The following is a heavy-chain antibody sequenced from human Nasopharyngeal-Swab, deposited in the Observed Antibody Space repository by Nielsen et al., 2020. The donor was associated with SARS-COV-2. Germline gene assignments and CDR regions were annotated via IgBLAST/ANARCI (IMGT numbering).Heavy chain of an antibody. CDR3: AKLGGGVGY. V-gene: IGHV3-23*01. Sequence: GESLKISCAASRFTFSSYAMSWVRQAPGKGLEWVSGISFRGATKYYADSVKGRFTVSRDNSKNTLYLQMNSLRADDTALYYCAKLGGGVGYWGQGALVTVSS. CDR1: RFTFSSYA. J-gene: IGHJ4*02. D-gene: IGHD3-16*01. CDR2: ISFRGATK.